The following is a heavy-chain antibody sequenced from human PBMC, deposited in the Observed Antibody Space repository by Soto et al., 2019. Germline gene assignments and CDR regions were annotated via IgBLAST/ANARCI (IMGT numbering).Heavy chain of an antibody. CDR2: IIPIFGTA. Sequence: SVKVSCKASGGTFSSYAISWVRQAPGQGLEWMGGIIPIFGTANYAQKFQGRVTITADKSTSTAYMELSSLRSEDTAVYYCARSRGSSGWYGGDWGQGTLVTVSS. J-gene: IGHJ4*02. CDR1: GGTFSSYA. CDR3: ARSRGSSGWYGGD. V-gene: IGHV1-69*06. D-gene: IGHD6-19*01.